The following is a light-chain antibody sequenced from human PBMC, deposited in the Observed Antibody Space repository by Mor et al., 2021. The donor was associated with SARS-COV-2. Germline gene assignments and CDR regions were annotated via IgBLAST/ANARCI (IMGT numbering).Light chain of an antibody. Sequence: DRVTITCRASQIISSWLAWYQQKPGKAPKLLIYKASSLESGVPSRFSGSGSGTEFTLTISRLEPEDFAVYYCQQYGSTPPWTFGQG. CDR2: KAS. CDR3: QQYGSTPPWT. J-gene: IGKJ1*01. CDR1: QIISSW. V-gene: IGKV1-5*03.